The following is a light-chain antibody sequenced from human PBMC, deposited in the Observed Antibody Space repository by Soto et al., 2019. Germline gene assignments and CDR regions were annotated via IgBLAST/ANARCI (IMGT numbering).Light chain of an antibody. CDR1: QSVNSN. CDR2: HAS. J-gene: IGKJ2*01. CDR3: QQYNDWRT. Sequence: EIVMTQSPAILSVSPGERATLSCRASQSVNSNLAWYQQKPGQAPRLLVFHASTRAIGIPVRFSGSGSGTEFTLTISSLQSEDFAVYYCQQYNDWRTFGQGTKLEIK. V-gene: IGKV3-15*01.